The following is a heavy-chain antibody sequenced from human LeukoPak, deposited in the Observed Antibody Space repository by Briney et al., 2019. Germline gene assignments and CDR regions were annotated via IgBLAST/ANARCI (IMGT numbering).Heavy chain of an antibody. CDR2: ISYDGSNK. J-gene: IGHJ4*02. CDR1: GFTFSSYA. CDR3: ARDLTYYDILTGYSD. Sequence: GGSLRLSCAASGFTFSSYAMHWVRQAPGKGLEGVAVISYDGSNKYYADSVKGRFTISRDNSKNTLYLQMNSLRAEDTAVYYCARDLTYYDILTGYSDWGQGTLVTVSS. V-gene: IGHV3-30*04. D-gene: IGHD3-9*01.